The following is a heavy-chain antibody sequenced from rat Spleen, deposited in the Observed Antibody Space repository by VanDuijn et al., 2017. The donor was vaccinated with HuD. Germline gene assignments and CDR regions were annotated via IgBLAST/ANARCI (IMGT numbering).Heavy chain of an antibody. D-gene: IGHD1-6*01. V-gene: IGHV5S13*01. CDR2: ISTGGGDT. Sequence: EVQLVESGGGLVQPGRSLKLSCAASGITYNDYAMAWVRQAPAKGLEWVATISTGGGDTYYRDSVKGRFTISRDTAQNALYLQMNSPTSEDTATYYCTREGVMYTTDYVMDAWGQGASVTVSS. CDR1: GITYNDYA. J-gene: IGHJ4*01. CDR3: TREGVMYTTDYVMDA.